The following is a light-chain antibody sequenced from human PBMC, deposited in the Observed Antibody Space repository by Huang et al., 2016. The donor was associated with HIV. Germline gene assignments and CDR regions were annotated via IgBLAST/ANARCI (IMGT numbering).Light chain of an antibody. CDR1: QSISRY. CDR3: QQGYSTPT. J-gene: IGKJ1*01. CDR2: ASS. V-gene: IGKV1-39*01. Sequence: DIQMTQSPSSLSASVGDRVTITCRASQSISRYLNWYQHKPGKAPELLIYASSSRQSGVPSRFSGSGSGTDVSLTISGLQPEDYATYYCQQGYSTPTFGQGTKVEMK.